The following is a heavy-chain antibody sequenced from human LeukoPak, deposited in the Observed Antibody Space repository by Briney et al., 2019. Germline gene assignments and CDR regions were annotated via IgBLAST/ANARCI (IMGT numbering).Heavy chain of an antibody. D-gene: IGHD6-19*01. V-gene: IGHV4-59*12. CDR3: ARVSVAGTGENWFDP. Sequence: PSETLSLTCTVSGGSISSYYWSWIRQPPGKGLEWIGYIYYSGSTNYNPSLKSRVTISVDTSKNQFSLKLSSVTAADTAVYYCARVSVAGTGENWFDPWGQGTLVTVSS. CDR2: IYYSGST. CDR1: GGSISSYY. J-gene: IGHJ5*02.